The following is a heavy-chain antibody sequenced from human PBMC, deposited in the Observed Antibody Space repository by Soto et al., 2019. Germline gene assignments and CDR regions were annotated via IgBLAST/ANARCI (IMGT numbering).Heavy chain of an antibody. CDR3: AKDGPGIAVAGIPDWFDP. CDR1: GFTFSSYG. J-gene: IGHJ5*02. D-gene: IGHD6-19*01. Sequence: PGGSLRLSCAASGFTFSSYGMHWVRQAPGKGLEWVAVISYDGSNKYYADSVKGRFTISRDNSKNTLYLQMNSLRAEDTAVYYCAKDGPGIAVAGIPDWFDPWGQGTLVTVSS. CDR2: ISYDGSNK. V-gene: IGHV3-30*18.